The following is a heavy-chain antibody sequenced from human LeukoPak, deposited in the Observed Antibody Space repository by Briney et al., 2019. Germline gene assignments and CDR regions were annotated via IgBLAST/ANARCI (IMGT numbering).Heavy chain of an antibody. V-gene: IGHV3-48*01. J-gene: IGHJ4*02. CDR2: ISTSSTTI. CDR3: AKKPDTPAY. CDR1: GFTFSDYT. Sequence: GGSLRLSCAASGFTFSDYTMSWVRQAPGKGLEWLSYISTSSTTIYYADSVKGRFTISRDNSKNTLYLQMNSLRAEDTAVYYCAKKPDTPAYWGQGTLVTVPS. D-gene: IGHD1-14*01.